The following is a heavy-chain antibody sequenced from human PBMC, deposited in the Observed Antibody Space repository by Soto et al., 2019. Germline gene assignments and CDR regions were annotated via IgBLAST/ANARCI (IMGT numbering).Heavy chain of an antibody. CDR1: GYTLTELS. CDR2: FDPEDGET. Sequence: ASVKVSCKVSGYTLTELSMHWVRQAPGKGLEWMGGFDPEDGETIYAQKFQGRVTMTEDTSTDTAYMELSSLRSEDTAVYYCAASGFGEPITAYYYSYGRDVGAQGTTVTVS. J-gene: IGHJ6*02. V-gene: IGHV1-24*01. D-gene: IGHD3-10*01. CDR3: AASGFGEPITAYYYSYGRDV.